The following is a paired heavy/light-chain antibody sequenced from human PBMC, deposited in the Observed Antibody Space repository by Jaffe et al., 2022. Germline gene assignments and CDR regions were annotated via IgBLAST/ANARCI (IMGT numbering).Heavy chain of an antibody. Sequence: EVQLVESGGDLVQPGRSLRLSCAASGFSFGAYAMHWVRQAPGKGLEWVAGINWISNSIDYADSVKGRFTISRDNAQNSLYLQMNSLRPEDTALYYCAKDPYTTSWPFGYFDLWGRGTLVTVSS. D-gene: IGHD2-2*02. CDR2: INWISNSI. V-gene: IGHV3-9*01. CDR1: GFSFGAYA. J-gene: IGHJ2*01. CDR3: AKDPYTTSWPFGYFDL.
Light chain of an antibody. CDR2: GAS. V-gene: IGKV3-20*01. CDR3: QQYGGSPPT. Sequence: EIVLTQSPGTLSLSPGERAALSCRASQVVSSNYLAWYQQKPGQAPRLLISGASSRATGIPDRFSGSGSGTDFTLTISRLGPEDFAVYYCQQYGGSPPTFGQGTKVEIK. J-gene: IGKJ1*01. CDR1: QVVSSNY.